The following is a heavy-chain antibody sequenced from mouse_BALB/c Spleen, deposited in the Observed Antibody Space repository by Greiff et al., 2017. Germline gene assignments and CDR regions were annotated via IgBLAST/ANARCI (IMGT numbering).Heavy chain of an antibody. J-gene: IGHJ4*01. Sequence: VQLQQPGAELAKPGASVKLSCKASGYTFTSYWMHWVKQRPGQGLEWIGEINPSNGRTNYNEKFKSKATLTVDKSSSTAYMQLSSLTSEDSAVYYCARNGNYDAMDYWGQGTSVTVSS. CDR1: GYTFTSYW. D-gene: IGHD2-1*01. CDR3: ARNGNYDAMDY. V-gene: IGHV1S81*02. CDR2: INPSNGRT.